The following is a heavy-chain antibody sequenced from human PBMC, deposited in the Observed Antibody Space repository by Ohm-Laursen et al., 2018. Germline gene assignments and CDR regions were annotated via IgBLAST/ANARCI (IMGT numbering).Heavy chain of an antibody. CDR2: IGTRGVNT. CDR1: GFTFNKFA. D-gene: IGHD4/OR15-4a*01. J-gene: IGHJ4*02. Sequence: SLRLSCAASGFTFNKFAMHWVRQAPGKGLDWVSTIGTRGVNTYYADSVKGRFTISRDNSKNTLYLQMNSLRAEDTAVYYCARTMALDSWGQGALVTVSS. CDR3: ARTMALDS. V-gene: IGHV3-23*01.